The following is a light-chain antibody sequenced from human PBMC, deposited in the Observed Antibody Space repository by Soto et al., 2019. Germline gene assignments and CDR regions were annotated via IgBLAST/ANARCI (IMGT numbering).Light chain of an antibody. CDR2: DAS. CDR1: QSVRSY. CDR3: QQRYSGWT. V-gene: IGKV3-11*01. Sequence: ENVLTQSPATLSLSPGDRATLSCRASQSVRSYLAWYQQKPGQTPRLLISDASNRATGVPARFSGSGSGTDFTLTISSLEPEDFAVYYCQQRYSGWTFGPGTKVEI. J-gene: IGKJ1*01.